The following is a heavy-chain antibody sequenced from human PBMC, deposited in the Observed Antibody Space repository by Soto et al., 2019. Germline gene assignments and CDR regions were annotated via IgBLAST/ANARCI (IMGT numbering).Heavy chain of an antibody. CDR1: GYTFTSYA. CDR3: ATSPDTVDYYYYGMDV. V-gene: IGHV1-3*01. D-gene: IGHD6-19*01. CDR2: INAGNGNT. Sequence: GASVKVSCKASGYTFTSYAMHWVRQAPGQRLEWMGWINAGNGNTKYSQKLQGRVTITRDTSASTAYMELSSLRSEDTAVYYCATSPDTVDYYYYGMDVWGQGTTVTVSS. J-gene: IGHJ6*02.